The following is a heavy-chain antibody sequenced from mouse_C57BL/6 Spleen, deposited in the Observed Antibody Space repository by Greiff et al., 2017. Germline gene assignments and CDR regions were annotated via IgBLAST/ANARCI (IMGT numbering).Heavy chain of an antibody. CDR1: GYSITSGYY. CDR3: ARVDYDWYFDV. J-gene: IGHJ1*03. V-gene: IGHV3-6*01. Sequence: DSGPGLVKPSQSLSLTCSVTGYSITSGYYWNWIRQFPGNKLEWMGYISYDGSNNYNPSLKNRISITRDTAKNQFFLKLNSVTTEDTSTYYCARVDYDWYFDVWGTGTTVTVSS. CDR2: ISYDGSN. D-gene: IGHD2-4*01.